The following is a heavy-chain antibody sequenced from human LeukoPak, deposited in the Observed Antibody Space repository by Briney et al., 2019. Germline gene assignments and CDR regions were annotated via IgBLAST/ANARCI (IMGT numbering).Heavy chain of an antibody. D-gene: IGHD3-10*01. Sequence: AASVKVSCKASGYTFTSYDINWARQATGQGLEWMGWMNPNSGNTGYAQKFQGRVTMTRNTSISTAYMELSSLRSEDTAVYYCARRGVVIRVILVGFHKEAYYFDSWGQGALVTVSS. V-gene: IGHV1-8*01. CDR2: MNPNSGNT. CDR3: ARRGVVIRVILVGFHKEAYYFDS. J-gene: IGHJ4*02. CDR1: GYTFTSYD.